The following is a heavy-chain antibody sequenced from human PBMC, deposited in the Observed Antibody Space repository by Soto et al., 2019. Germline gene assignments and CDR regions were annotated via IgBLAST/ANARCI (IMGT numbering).Heavy chain of an antibody. Sequence: PSQTLLLTCAISGDSVSSNIATWNWIRQSPSRGLEWLGRTYYRPKWYNDYAVSVKSRITINPDTSKNQFSLQLNSVTPEDTAVYYCARANPTGGGYDRWGQGTLVTVSS. D-gene: IGHD5-12*01. V-gene: IGHV6-1*01. CDR3: ARANPTGGGYDR. J-gene: IGHJ5*02. CDR1: GDSVSSNIAT. CDR2: TYYRPKWYN.